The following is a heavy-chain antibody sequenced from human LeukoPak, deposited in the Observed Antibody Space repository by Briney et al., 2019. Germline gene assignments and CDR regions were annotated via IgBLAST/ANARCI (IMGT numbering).Heavy chain of an antibody. J-gene: IGHJ4*02. CDR3: ARDPGRGGSYFDY. CDR2: IEQGGNDK. Sequence: SGGSLRLSCAASGFTFSTYWMTWVRQAPGKGLEWVAGIEQGGNDKYYVDSVKGRFTISRDDARNSLYLQMNSLRAGDTAVYYCARDPGRGGSYFDYWGQGTLVTVSS. D-gene: IGHD1-26*01. CDR1: GFTFSTYW. V-gene: IGHV3-7*01.